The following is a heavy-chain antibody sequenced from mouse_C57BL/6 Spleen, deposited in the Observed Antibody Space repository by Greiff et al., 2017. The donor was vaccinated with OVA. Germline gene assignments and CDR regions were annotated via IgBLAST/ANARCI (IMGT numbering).Heavy chain of an antibody. V-gene: IGHV5-17*01. Sequence: EVHLVESGGGLVKPGGSLKLSCAASGFTFSDYGMHWVRQAPEQGLEWVAYISSGSSTIYYADTVKGRFTISRDNAKNTLFLQMTSLRSEDTAMYYGAGDSNYFYFDYWGKGTTLTVSS. CDR3: AGDSNYFYFDY. J-gene: IGHJ2*01. D-gene: IGHD2-5*01. CDR1: GFTFSDYG. CDR2: ISSGSSTI.